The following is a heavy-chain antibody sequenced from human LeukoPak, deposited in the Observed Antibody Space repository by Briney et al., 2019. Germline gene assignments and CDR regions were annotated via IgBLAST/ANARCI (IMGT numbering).Heavy chain of an antibody. D-gene: IGHD2-15*01. V-gene: IGHV3-20*04. CDR2: INWNGGST. Sequence: PGGSLRLSCATSGFTFDDYGMSWVRQAPGKGLEWVSGINWNGGSTGYADSVKGRFSISRGNAKNALYLQMNSLRAEDTALYYCASGVVAANYFDYWGQGTLVTVSS. CDR1: GFTFDDYG. J-gene: IGHJ4*02. CDR3: ASGVVAANYFDY.